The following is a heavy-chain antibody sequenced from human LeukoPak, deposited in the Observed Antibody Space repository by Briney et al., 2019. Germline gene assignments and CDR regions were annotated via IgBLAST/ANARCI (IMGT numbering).Heavy chain of an antibody. CDR3: ARLRRGFYYYYYMDV. V-gene: IGHV3-48*04. Sequence: GGSLRLSCAASGFTFSSYSMNWVRQAPGKGLEWVSYISSSSSTIYYADSVKGRFTISRDNAKNSLYLQMNSLRAEDTAVYYCARLRRGFYYYYYMDVWGKGTTVTVSS. CDR2: ISSSSSTI. D-gene: IGHD3-10*01. CDR1: GFTFSSYS. J-gene: IGHJ6*03.